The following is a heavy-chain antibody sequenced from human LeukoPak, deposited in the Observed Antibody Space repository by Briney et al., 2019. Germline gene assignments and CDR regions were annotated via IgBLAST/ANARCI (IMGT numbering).Heavy chain of an antibody. CDR2: ISHNGVAT. CDR3: ANFKGKDGIKDHFDY. D-gene: IGHD5-24*01. Sequence: GGSLRLSCAAFGIAFDKNAMTWVRRVPGKGLEWVSTISHNGVATYYADSVKGRFTISRDNSKNTVSLQMSSLRVGDTAVYYCANFKGKDGIKDHFDYWGQGTLVTVSS. J-gene: IGHJ4*02. CDR1: GIAFDKNA. V-gene: IGHV3-23*01.